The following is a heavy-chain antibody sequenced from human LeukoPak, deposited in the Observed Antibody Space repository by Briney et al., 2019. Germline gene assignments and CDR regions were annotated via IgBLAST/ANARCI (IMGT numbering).Heavy chain of an antibody. J-gene: IGHJ6*02. CDR3: ARAHVVVLGGALGGMDV. Sequence: ASVTVSCKASGYTFTGYYVHWVRQAPGQGLEWMGGFIPIFGSAKYAQKFQGRVTITADESTSTAYMELSSLRSDDTAVYYCARAHVVVLGGALGGMDVWGQGTTVTVSS. CDR2: FIPIFGSA. D-gene: IGHD3-10*01. V-gene: IGHV1-69*13. CDR1: GYTFTGYY.